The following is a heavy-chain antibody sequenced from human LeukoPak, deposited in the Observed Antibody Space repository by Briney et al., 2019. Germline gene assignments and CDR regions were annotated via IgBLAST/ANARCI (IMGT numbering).Heavy chain of an antibody. CDR3: AKPRSDFAYECDS. J-gene: IGHJ4*02. Sequence: GGSLRLSCVASGITSRNYGMHWVRQAPGKGLEWVAVAWYDGTNEDYADSVKGRFIVSRDISKHTLYLQMNSLRVDDTAVYYCAKPRSDFAYECDSWGQGTLVTVSS. D-gene: IGHD5-12*01. V-gene: IGHV3-33*06. CDR2: AWYDGTNE. CDR1: GITSRNYG.